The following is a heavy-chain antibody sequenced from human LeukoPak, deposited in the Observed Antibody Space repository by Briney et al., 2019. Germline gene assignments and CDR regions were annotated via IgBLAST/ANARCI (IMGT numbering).Heavy chain of an antibody. V-gene: IGHV3-11*01. CDR2: ISSSGSTI. Sequence: PGRSLTLSCSASGFTSSDYYMSWIRQAPGRGREWVSYISSSGSTISYADSVKGRFTISRDNSKNTLYLQMNSLRAEDTAVYYCAKGTSPFQYYYMDVWGKGTTVTVSS. CDR1: GFTSSDYY. CDR3: AKGTSPFQYYYMDV. J-gene: IGHJ6*03. D-gene: IGHD1-1*01.